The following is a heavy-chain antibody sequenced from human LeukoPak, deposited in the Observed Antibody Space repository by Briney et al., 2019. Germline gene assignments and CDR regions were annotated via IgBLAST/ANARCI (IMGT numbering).Heavy chain of an antibody. CDR1: GFTFSSSG. D-gene: IGHD6-13*01. CDR3: AKDEAAWSRAFDI. J-gene: IGHJ3*02. V-gene: IGHV3-30*02. Sequence: PVESLRLSCAASGFTFSSSGMHWVRQAPGKGLEWVAFMSYDGSNRYYADSVKGRFTISRDNSKNTLYLQMNSLRAEDTAVYYCAKDEAAWSRAFDIWGQGTMVTVSS. CDR2: MSYDGSNR.